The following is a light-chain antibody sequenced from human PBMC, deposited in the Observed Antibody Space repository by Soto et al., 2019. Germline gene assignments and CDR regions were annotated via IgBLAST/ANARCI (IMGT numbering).Light chain of an antibody. CDR2: ETS. CDR3: FSFTSTNTHV. CDR1: SSDFGNYNF. J-gene: IGLJ1*01. V-gene: IGLV2-23*01. Sequence: QSVLTQPPSVSGAPGQRVTISCTGTSSDFGNYNFVSWYQHHPGKVPKVIIYETSKRPSGVSDRFSGSKSGNTASLTISGLQAEDEADYYCFSFTSTNTHVFGSGTKLTVL.